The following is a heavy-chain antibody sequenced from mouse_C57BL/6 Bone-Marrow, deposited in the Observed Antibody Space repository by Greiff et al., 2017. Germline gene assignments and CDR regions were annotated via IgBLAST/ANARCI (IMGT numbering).Heavy chain of an antibody. J-gene: IGHJ3*01. V-gene: IGHV5-17*01. Sequence: EVKRVESGGGLVKPGGSLTLSCAASGFTFSDYGMHWVRQAPEKGLEWVAYISSGSSTIYYADTVKGRFTISRDNAKNTLFLQMTSLRSEDTAMYYCARTGFAYWGQGTLVTVSA. CDR1: GFTFSDYG. CDR2: ISSGSSTI. CDR3: ARTGFAY.